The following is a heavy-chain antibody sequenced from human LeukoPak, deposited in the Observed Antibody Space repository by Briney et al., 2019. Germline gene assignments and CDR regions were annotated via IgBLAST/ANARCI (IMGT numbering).Heavy chain of an antibody. J-gene: IGHJ4*02. V-gene: IGHV1-18*01. CDR3: ARVQMIVVVGTYFDY. CDR1: GYTFTSYG. Sequence: ASVKVSCKASGYTFTSYGISWVRQAPGQGLEWMGWISAYNGNTNYAQKLQGRVTMTTDTSTSTAYMELRSLRSDDTAVYYCARVQMIVVVGTYFDYWGQGTLVIVSS. D-gene: IGHD3-22*01. CDR2: ISAYNGNT.